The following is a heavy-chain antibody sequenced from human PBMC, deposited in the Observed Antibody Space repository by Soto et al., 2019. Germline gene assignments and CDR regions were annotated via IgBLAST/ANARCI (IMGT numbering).Heavy chain of an antibody. V-gene: IGHV3-23*01. D-gene: IGHD6-19*01. CDR1: GSKDRKNA. CDR3: AKELWAVAGTLGY. J-gene: IGHJ4*02. CDR2: IRSSGGST. Sequence: GGPLRLSCGTSGSKDRKNAMGWVRQGAGKWLEGVSAIRSSGGSTYYLDSVKGRFTISRDNSKNTLYLQMNSLRAEDTAVYYCAKELWAVAGTLGYWGQVTLVTVSS.